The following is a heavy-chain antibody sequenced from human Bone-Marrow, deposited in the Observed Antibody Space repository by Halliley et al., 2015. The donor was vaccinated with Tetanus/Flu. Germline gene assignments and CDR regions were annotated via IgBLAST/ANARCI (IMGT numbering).Heavy chain of an antibody. V-gene: IGHV3-53*01. Sequence: SAGSTYYADSLKGRITISRDISKNTLSLQMISRRAEDAALYYCARGGVVVTASYSFNIWGLGTMFTVSS. D-gene: IGHD2-21*02. J-gene: IGHJ3*02. CDR3: ARGGVVVTASYSFNI. CDR2: SAGST.